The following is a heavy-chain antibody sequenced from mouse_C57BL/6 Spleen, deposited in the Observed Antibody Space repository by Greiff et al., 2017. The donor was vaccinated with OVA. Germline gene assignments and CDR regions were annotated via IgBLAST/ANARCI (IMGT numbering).Heavy chain of an antibody. CDR1: GYTFTSYW. CDR2: IYPGNSDT. Sequence: EVQLQQSGTVLARPGASVKMSCKTSGYTFTSYWMHWVKQRPGQGLEWIGAIYPGNSDTSYNQKFKGKAKLTAVTSASTAYMELSSLKNEDSAVYYCTRCDYDGYYFDYWGQGTTLTVSS. CDR3: TRCDYDGYYFDY. V-gene: IGHV1-5*01. J-gene: IGHJ2*01. D-gene: IGHD2-4*01.